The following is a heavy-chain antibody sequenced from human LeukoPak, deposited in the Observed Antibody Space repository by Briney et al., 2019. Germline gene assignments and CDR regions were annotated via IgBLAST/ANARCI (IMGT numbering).Heavy chain of an antibody. D-gene: IGHD5-12*01. Sequence: GGPLRLSCAAYGFSLSGYWMRWVRQAPGKGLEWVARLHADGNEKYFVHSVKGRFTVSGDNAKNSLYLQMNSLRVEDTAVYYCARGGYSFDYLGQGTLVTVSS. J-gene: IGHJ4*02. CDR3: ARGGYSFDY. CDR2: LHADGNEK. CDR1: GFSLSGYW. V-gene: IGHV3-7*01.